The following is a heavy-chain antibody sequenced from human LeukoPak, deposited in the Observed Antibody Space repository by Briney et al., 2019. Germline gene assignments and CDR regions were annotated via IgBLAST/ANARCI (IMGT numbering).Heavy chain of an antibody. CDR1: GFTFSSYA. V-gene: IGHV3-23*01. CDR2: ISGSGGST. D-gene: IGHD3-22*01. J-gene: IGHJ6*02. Sequence: GGSLRLSCAASGFTFSSYAMSWVRQAPGKGLEWVSAISGSGGSTYYADSVKGRFTISRDNSENTLYLQMNSLRAEDTAVYYCAKYGYDSSGYYYYYYYGMDVWGQGTTVTVSS. CDR3: AKYGYDSSGYYYYYYYGMDV.